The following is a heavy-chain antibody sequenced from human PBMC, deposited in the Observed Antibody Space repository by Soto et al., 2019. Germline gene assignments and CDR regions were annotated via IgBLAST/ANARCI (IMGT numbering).Heavy chain of an antibody. CDR3: ARLKLKGNWFDP. CDR1: GYTFTSYY. J-gene: IGHJ5*02. D-gene: IGHD3-10*01. Sequence: GASLKVSCKASGYTFTSYYMHWVRQAPGQGLEWMGIINPSGGSTSYAQKFQGRVTMTRDTSTSTVYMELSGLRSEDTAVYYCARLKLKGNWFDPWGQGTLVTVSS. V-gene: IGHV1-46*01. CDR2: INPSGGST.